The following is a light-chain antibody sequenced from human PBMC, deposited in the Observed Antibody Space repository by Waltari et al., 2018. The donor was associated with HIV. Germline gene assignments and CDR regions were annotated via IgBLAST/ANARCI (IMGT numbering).Light chain of an antibody. CDR3: CAYAGSTTYVI. CDR1: SSDVGGYNL. J-gene: IGLJ2*01. V-gene: IGLV2-23*02. CDR2: EVS. Sequence: QSALTQPASVSGSPGQSITISCTGTSSDVGGYNLVSWYQQHPGKAPKLMSYEVSKRPSGVSNRFAGSKAGNTASLTIPVLQAEDEADYYCCAYAGSTTYVIFGGGTKLTVL.